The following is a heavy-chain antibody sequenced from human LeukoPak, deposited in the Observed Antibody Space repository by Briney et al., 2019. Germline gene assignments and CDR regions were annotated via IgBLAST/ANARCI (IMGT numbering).Heavy chain of an antibody. CDR3: ARGWVRYYYYMYV. D-gene: IGHD3-10*01. CDR1: GYTFTGYY. J-gene: IGHJ6*03. Sequence: ASVKVSCKASGYTFTGYYMHWVRQAPGQGLEWMGRINPNSGGTNYAQKFQGRVTMTRDTSISTTYMELSRLRSDDTAVYYCARGWVRYYYYMYVWGKGTTVTVSS. CDR2: INPNSGGT. V-gene: IGHV1-2*06.